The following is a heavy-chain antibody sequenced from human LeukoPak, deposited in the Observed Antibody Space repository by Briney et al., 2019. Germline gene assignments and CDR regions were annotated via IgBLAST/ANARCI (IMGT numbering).Heavy chain of an antibody. V-gene: IGHV4-4*07. J-gene: IGHJ4*02. CDR1: GGSISSYY. CDR3: ARENTGSYGEFDY. CDR2: IYTGGSN. Sequence: PSETLSLTCTVSGGSISSYYWSWIRQPAGKGLEWIGRIYTGGSNNYHPSLKSRVTMSVDSSNNQLSLKLSSVTAADTAVYYCARENTGSYGEFDYWGQGPLVPVSS. D-gene: IGHD1-26*01.